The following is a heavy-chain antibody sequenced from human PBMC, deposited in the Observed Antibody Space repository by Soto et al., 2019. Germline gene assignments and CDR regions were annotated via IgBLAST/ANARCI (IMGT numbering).Heavy chain of an antibody. V-gene: IGHV1-69*13. J-gene: IGHJ6*02. D-gene: IGHD3-10*01. CDR1: GGTFSSYA. CDR2: IIPIFGTA. CDR3: ARNGGGYYYYGMDV. Sequence: VASVKVSCKASGGTFSSYAISWVRQAPGQGLEWMGGIIPIFGTANYAQKFQGRVTITADESTSTAYMELSSLRSEDTAVYYCARNGGGYYYYGMDVWGQGTTVTVSS.